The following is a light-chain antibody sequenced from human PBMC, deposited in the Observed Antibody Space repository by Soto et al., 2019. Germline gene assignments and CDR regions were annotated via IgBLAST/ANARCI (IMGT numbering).Light chain of an antibody. V-gene: IGKV1-5*03. Sequence: DIQITQSPSTLSGSVGDRVTITCRASQTISSWLAWYQQKPGKAPKILIYKASTLTSGVPSRFSGSGAGTDFTLTISSLQPDDFATDYCQQLNSYPITFGQGTRLEIK. CDR1: QTISSW. J-gene: IGKJ5*01. CDR3: QQLNSYPIT. CDR2: KAS.